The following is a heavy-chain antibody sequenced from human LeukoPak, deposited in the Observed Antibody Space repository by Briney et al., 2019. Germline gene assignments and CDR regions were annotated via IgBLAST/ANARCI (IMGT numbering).Heavy chain of an antibody. V-gene: IGHV3-21*01. CDR2: ISSSSSYI. D-gene: IGHD2-15*01. Sequence: GGSLRLSCADSGFTFSSYTMNWVRQAPGKGLEWVSSISSSSSYIYYADSVKGRFTISRDNAKNSLYLQMNSLRAEDTAVYYCARGPGYCSGGSCYSGGFGGSVRAPFDYWGQGTLVTVSS. CDR1: GFTFSSYT. CDR3: ARGPGYCSGGSCYSGGFGGSVRAPFDY. J-gene: IGHJ4*02.